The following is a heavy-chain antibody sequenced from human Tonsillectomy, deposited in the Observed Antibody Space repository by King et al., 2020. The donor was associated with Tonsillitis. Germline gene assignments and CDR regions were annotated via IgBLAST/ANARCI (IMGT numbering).Heavy chain of an antibody. CDR3: ARDLMSGDWNDPLGYFDN. D-gene: IGHD1-1*01. CDR2: ISYDGSEK. CDR1: GFTFSNYA. J-gene: IGHJ4*02. Sequence: VQLVESGGGVVQPGRSLRLSCAASGFTFSNYAMHWVRQAPGQGLEWVAIISYDGSEKYYADSVKDRFTISRDNSKNKMYVQMNSLRPEDTAVYYCARDLMSGDWNDPLGYFDNWGQGTLVTVSS. V-gene: IGHV3-30*04.